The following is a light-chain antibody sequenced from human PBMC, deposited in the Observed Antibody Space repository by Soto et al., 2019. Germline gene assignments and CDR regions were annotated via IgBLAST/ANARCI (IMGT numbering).Light chain of an antibody. CDR3: MQGLQTPYT. Sequence: DIVMTQSPLSLPVTPGEPASISCRSSQSLLHSNGYNYLDWYLQKPGQSPQLLIYLGSNRASGVXDXXSGSGSGTDFTLKISRVEAEDVGLYYCMQGLQTPYTFGQGTKLEIK. CDR2: LGS. CDR1: QSLLHSNGYNY. V-gene: IGKV2-28*01. J-gene: IGKJ2*01.